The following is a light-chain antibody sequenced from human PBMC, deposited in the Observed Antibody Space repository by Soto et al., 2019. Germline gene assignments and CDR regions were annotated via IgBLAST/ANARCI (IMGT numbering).Light chain of an antibody. V-gene: IGLV2-23*02. J-gene: IGLJ1*01. Sequence: QSALTQPASVSGSPGQSITISCTGTSSDVGNYNLVSWYQQHPCKAPKLMIYDVSKRPSGVSNRFSGSKSGNTASLTISGLQADDEAVYYCCSYAGDSDVFGTGTKLTVL. CDR3: CSYAGDSDV. CDR1: SSDVGNYNL. CDR2: DVS.